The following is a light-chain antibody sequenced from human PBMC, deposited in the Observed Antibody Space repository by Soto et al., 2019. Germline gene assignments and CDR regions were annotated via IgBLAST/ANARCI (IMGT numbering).Light chain of an antibody. CDR2: NNI. CDR3: AAWDDSLNGHVV. Sequence: QSVVTQTPSASGTPGQRVSMSCSGSDSNIGRNSVSWFQQLPGMAPKLLIYNNIQRPSGVPDRFSGSKSGTSASLAISDLLSEDEADYYCAAWDDSLNGHVVFGGGTKLTVL. CDR1: DSNIGRNS. J-gene: IGLJ7*01. V-gene: IGLV1-44*01.